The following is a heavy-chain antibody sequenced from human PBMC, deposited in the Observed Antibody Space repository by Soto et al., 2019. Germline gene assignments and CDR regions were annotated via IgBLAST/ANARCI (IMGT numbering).Heavy chain of an antibody. D-gene: IGHD3-22*01. V-gene: IGHV4-59*01. J-gene: IGHJ3*02. CDR3: ARGYYDSRGQSNTFDI. CDR1: GASISSSY. Sequence: SETLSLTCTVFGASISSSYWSWIRQSPGKGLEWIGYVYYSGSTNYNPSLKSRVTISVDTSKNQFSLKLSSVTAADTAVYYCARGYYDSRGQSNTFDIWGQGTMVTVSS. CDR2: VYYSGST.